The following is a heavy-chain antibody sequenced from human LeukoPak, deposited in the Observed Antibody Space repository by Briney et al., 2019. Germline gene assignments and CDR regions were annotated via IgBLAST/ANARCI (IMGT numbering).Heavy chain of an antibody. CDR2: ISYDGSNK. J-gene: IGHJ4*02. CDR1: GYTLTELS. V-gene: IGHV3-30-3*01. Sequence: SCKVSGYTLTELSMHWVRQAPGKGLEWVAVISYDGSNKYYADSVKGRFTISRDNSKNTLYLQMNSLRAEDTAVYYCARKRYFDYWGQGTLVTVSS. CDR3: ARKRYFDY. D-gene: IGHD6-25*01.